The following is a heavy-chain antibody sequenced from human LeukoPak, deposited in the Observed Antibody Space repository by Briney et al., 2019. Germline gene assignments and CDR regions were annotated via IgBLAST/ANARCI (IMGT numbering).Heavy chain of an antibody. CDR1: GYTFTTYD. Sequence: VSVKVSCKTSGYTFTTYDINWVRQAPGQGLEWMGRISAYNGYTNYGQNLQGRVTMTTDTSTNTAYMELRSLRSDDTAVYYCARVGTGTRSFDSWGQGTLVTVSS. CDR3: ARVGTGTRSFDS. V-gene: IGHV1-18*01. D-gene: IGHD1/OR15-1a*01. CDR2: ISAYNGYT. J-gene: IGHJ4*02.